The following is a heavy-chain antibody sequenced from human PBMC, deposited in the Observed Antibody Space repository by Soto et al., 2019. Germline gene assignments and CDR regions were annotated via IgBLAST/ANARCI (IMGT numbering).Heavy chain of an antibody. Sequence: QVQLVESGGGVVQPGRSLRLSCAASGFTFSNYGMHWVRQAPGKGLEWVAVISYDGSKKYYADSVKGRFTISRDNSKNTLFLQMNSLIAEDTAVYYCAKVELYWGQGTLVTVSS. D-gene: IGHD1-1*01. CDR3: AKVELY. V-gene: IGHV3-30*18. CDR1: GFTFSNYG. CDR2: ISYDGSKK. J-gene: IGHJ4*02.